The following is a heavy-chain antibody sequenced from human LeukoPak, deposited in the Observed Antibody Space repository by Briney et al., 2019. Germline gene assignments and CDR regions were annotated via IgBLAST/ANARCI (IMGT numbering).Heavy chain of an antibody. J-gene: IGHJ3*02. D-gene: IGHD2-15*01. V-gene: IGHV3-48*01. CDR2: ISWSSSTI. Sequence: PGGSLRLSCAASRFSFSSYSMNWVRQAPGKGLEWVSYISWSSSTIHYADSVKGRFTISRDNAKNSLYLQMNSLRAEDTAVYYCARAGCGWVLTPCDAFDIWGQGTMVTVSS. CDR3: ARAGCGWVLTPCDAFDI. CDR1: RFSFSSYS.